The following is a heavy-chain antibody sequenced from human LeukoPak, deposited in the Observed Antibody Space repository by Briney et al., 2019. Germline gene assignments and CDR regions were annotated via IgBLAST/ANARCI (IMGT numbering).Heavy chain of an antibody. CDR2: ISRSGGTT. V-gene: IGHV3-23*01. D-gene: IGHD6-19*01. CDR1: GFTFTSYG. CDR3: ARSAGSGVFDN. Sequence: GGSLRLSCAASGFTFTSYGMSWVRQAPGKGLEWVSGISRSGGTTYYADSVKGRSTISRDNSKNTLYLQMNSLRGEDTAIYFCARSAGSGVFDNWGQGTLVTVSS. J-gene: IGHJ4*02.